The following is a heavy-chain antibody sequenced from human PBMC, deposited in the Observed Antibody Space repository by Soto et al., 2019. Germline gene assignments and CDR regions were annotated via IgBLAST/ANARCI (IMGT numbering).Heavy chain of an antibody. J-gene: IGHJ4*02. CDR1: GFTFSDYS. CDR2: ISTSGDTI. Sequence: QVQLVESGGSLVKPGGSLRLSCEASGFTFSDYSMTRIRQAPGKGLEWVSYISTSGDTIYYADSVKGRFTISRDNAKNSLFLQMHSLRAEDTAVYYCARESIVVPAAAAFDCWGQGTLVTVSS. CDR3: ARESIVVPAAAAFDC. D-gene: IGHD2-2*01. V-gene: IGHV3-11*01.